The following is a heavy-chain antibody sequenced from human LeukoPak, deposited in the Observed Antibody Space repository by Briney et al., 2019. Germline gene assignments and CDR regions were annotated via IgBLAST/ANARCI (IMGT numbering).Heavy chain of an antibody. Sequence: PGGSLGLSCAASGFTFSSYGMHWVRQAPGKGLEWVAVISYDGSNKYYADSVKGRFTISRDNSKNTLYLQMNSLRAEDTAVYYCAREPYYDILTGYYSDWGQGTLVTVSS. CDR1: GFTFSSYG. V-gene: IGHV3-30*03. CDR2: ISYDGSNK. CDR3: AREPYYDILTGYYSD. D-gene: IGHD3-9*01. J-gene: IGHJ4*02.